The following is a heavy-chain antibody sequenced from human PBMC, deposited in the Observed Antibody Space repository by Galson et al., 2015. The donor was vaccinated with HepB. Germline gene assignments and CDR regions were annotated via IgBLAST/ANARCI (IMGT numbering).Heavy chain of an antibody. V-gene: IGHV4-61*01. Sequence: ETLSLTCTVSGGSVSSGSYYWSWIRQPPGQGLEWIGYIYYSGSTNYNPSLKSRVTISVDTSKNQFSLKLSSVTAADTAVYYCARGGDYDFWSGYYPFDYWGQGTLVTVSS. D-gene: IGHD3-3*01. CDR1: GGSVSSGSYY. CDR3: ARGGDYDFWSGYYPFDY. CDR2: IYYSGST. J-gene: IGHJ4*02.